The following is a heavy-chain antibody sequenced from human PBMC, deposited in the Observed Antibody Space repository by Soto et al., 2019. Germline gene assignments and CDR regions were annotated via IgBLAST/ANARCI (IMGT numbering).Heavy chain of an antibody. CDR2: IYYSGST. Sequence: SLTCTVSGDSISSRSYYWAWIRQHPEKGLEWIGYIYYSGSTYYTPSLKSRVTMSLDTSKNQFSLKLSSVTAADTAVYYCARASPSGSEYFDFWGQGTLVTVSS. D-gene: IGHD3-10*01. V-gene: IGHV4-31*03. CDR1: GDSISSRSYY. CDR3: ARASPSGSEYFDF. J-gene: IGHJ4*02.